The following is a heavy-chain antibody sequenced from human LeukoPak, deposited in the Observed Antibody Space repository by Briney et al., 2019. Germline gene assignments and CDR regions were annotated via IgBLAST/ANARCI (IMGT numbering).Heavy chain of an antibody. Sequence: GGSLRLSCAASGLTLSSYAMSWVRQAPGKGLEWVSTISGSGDTTYYADSVKGRFTISRDNSKNTLYLQMNSLRAEDTAVYYCAKAKTQAMVLPGNYWGQGTLVTVSS. CDR2: ISGSGDTT. J-gene: IGHJ4*02. D-gene: IGHD5-18*01. CDR3: AKAKTQAMVLPGNY. V-gene: IGHV3-23*01. CDR1: GLTLSSYA.